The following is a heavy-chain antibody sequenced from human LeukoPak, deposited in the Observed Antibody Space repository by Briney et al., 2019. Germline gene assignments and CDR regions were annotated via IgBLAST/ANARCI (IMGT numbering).Heavy chain of an antibody. D-gene: IGHD7-27*01. V-gene: IGHV3-9*03. CDR3: AKGYSIELGDYFDY. CDR1: GFTFDDYA. Sequence: GGSLRLSCAASGFTFDDYAMHWVRQAPGKGLEWVSGISWNSGSIGYADSVKGRFTISRDNAKNSLYLQMNSLRAEDMALYYCAKGYSIELGDYFDYWGQGTLVTVSS. CDR2: ISWNSGSI. J-gene: IGHJ4*02.